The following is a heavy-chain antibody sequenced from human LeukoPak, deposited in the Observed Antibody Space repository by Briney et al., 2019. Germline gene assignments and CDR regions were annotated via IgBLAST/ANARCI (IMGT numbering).Heavy chain of an antibody. Sequence: GGSLRLSCAASGFTFSTYGMHWVRQAPGKGLEWVAVISYDGSNKYYADSVKGRFTISRDNSKCTLYLQINSLRAEDTAVYYCAKSLGFQPYGTGVWGQGTTVTVSS. CDR3: AKSLGFQPYGTGV. CDR2: ISYDGSNK. CDR1: GFTFSTYG. V-gene: IGHV3-30*18. D-gene: IGHD3-3*01. J-gene: IGHJ6*02.